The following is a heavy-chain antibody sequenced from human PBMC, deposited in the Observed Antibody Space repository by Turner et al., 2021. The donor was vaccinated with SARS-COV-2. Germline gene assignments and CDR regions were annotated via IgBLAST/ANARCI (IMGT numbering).Heavy chain of an antibody. D-gene: IGHD3-22*01. CDR2: IYSGGRT. Sequence: EVQLVASGGGLVQPGGSLRLSCSASGFTVSSNYMSWVRQAPGKGLEWVSNIYSGGRTYYADSGKGRFTISRDNSKNTLYLQMNSLRAEDTAVYYCASEQDSSGFVGMDVWGQGTTVTVSS. CDR1: GFTVSSNY. CDR3: ASEQDSSGFVGMDV. J-gene: IGHJ6*02. V-gene: IGHV3-66*01.